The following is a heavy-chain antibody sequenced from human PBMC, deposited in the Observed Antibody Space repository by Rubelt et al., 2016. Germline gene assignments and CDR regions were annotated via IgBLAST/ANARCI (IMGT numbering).Heavy chain of an antibody. V-gene: IGHV3-13*04. Sequence: GGSLRLSCAASGFTFSSYDMHWVRQTTGKGLEWVSAIGTAGDTYYPDSVKGRFTISRENAKNSLYLQMSRLTAGDTALYYCARNYASGMGVSGAFFDIWGQGTMVTVSS. D-gene: IGHD3-10*01. CDR1: GFTFSSYD. CDR3: ARNYASGMGVSGAFFDI. CDR2: IGTAGDT. J-gene: IGHJ3*02.